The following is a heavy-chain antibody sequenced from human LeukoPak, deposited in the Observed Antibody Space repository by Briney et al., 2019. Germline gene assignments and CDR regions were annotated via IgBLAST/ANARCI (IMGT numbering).Heavy chain of an antibody. J-gene: IGHJ5*02. V-gene: IGHV3-33*06. CDR1: GVSFSTYG. Sequence: PGGSLRLSCAASGVSFSTYGMHCVRQAPGKGLEWVAAIWSDGSNKNYADSVKGRFTISRDNSKNTLYLQMNSLRAEDTAIYYSAKNPDPWGQGTLVTVSS. CDR3: AKNPDP. CDR2: IWSDGSNK.